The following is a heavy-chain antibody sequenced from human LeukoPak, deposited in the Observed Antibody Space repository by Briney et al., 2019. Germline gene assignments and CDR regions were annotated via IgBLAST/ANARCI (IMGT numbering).Heavy chain of an antibody. J-gene: IGHJ1*01. D-gene: IGHD2-15*01. CDR3: ARDTGVVVGYFQH. CDR2: IYYSGST. V-gene: IGHV4-59*01. Sequence: WXXIRQPPXXXLXWIGYIYYSGSTNYNPSLKSRITISVDTFKNQFSLKLSSVTAADTAVYYCARDTGVVVGYFQHWGQGTLVTVSS.